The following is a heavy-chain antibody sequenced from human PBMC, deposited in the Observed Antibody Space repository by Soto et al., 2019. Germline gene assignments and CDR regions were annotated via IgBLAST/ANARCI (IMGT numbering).Heavy chain of an antibody. D-gene: IGHD2-21*02. CDR2: IYYTGTT. J-gene: IGHJ4*02. Sequence: SETLSLTCIVSGGSMSSYYWGWFRQPPGRGLEWIGYIYYTGTTTYHPSLKSRVTISIDTSRNQFSLKLNSVTAADTAVYYCARLGGYYQAFDQWGQGSLVTVSS. CDR1: GGSMSSYY. CDR3: ARLGGYYQAFDQ. V-gene: IGHV4-59*08.